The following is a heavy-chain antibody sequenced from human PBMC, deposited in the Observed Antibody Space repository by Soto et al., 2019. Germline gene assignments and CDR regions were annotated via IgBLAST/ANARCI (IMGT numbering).Heavy chain of an antibody. V-gene: IGHV1-69*12. CDR1: GGTFSNYA. CDR2: IIPIFGPA. Sequence: QVQLVQSGAEVKKPGSSVKVSCKASGGTFSNYAISWVRQAPGQGLEWMGGIIPIFGPADYAQKFQGSVTITADQSTIEAYMELSSLRSEDTAVYYCARDVGVYDYSPFDYWGQGTLVTVSS. CDR3: ARDVGVYDYSPFDY. J-gene: IGHJ4*02. D-gene: IGHD4-4*01.